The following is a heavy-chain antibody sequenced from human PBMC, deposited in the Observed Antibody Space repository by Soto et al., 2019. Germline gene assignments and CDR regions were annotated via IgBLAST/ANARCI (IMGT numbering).Heavy chain of an antibody. V-gene: IGHV3-23*01. D-gene: IGHD3-22*01. CDR3: AKDGDSYYYDSSGP. CDR1: GFTFSSYA. CDR2: ISGSGGST. Sequence: PGGFLRLSCAASGFTFSSYAMSWVRQAPGKGLEWVSAISGSGGSTYYADSVKGRFTISRDNSKNTLYLQMNSLRAEDTAVYYWAKDGDSYYYDSSGPWGQGTLVTVSS. J-gene: IGHJ5*02.